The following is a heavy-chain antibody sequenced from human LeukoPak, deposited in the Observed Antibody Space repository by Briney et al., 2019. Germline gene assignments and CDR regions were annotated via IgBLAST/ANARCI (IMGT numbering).Heavy chain of an antibody. CDR3: ARDRLLEDRDYHYYYYMDV. V-gene: IGHV3-21*01. D-gene: IGHD1-1*01. CDR2: ISNSSNYI. J-gene: IGHJ6*03. Sequence: GGSLRLSCAVSGFTFSSYTINWVRQAPGKGLEWVSSISNSSNYIYYPSSVKGRFTIARDNAKNSLTLQMNSLRAEDTAVYYCARDRLLEDRDYHYYYYMDVWGIGTTVTVSS. CDR1: GFTFSSYT.